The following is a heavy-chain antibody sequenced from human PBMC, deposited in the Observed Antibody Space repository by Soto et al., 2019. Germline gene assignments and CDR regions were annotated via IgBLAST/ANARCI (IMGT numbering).Heavy chain of an antibody. CDR1: GGTFRSYA. Sequence: QVQLVQSGAEVKKPGSSVKVSCKASGGTFRSYALSWVRQAPGQGLEWMGGIIPIFGTANYAQKFQGRVTITADESTSTAYMELSSLRSEDTAVYYCARDGVAVAGTEISYYYGMDVWGQGTTVTVSS. D-gene: IGHD6-19*01. V-gene: IGHV1-69*12. J-gene: IGHJ6*02. CDR2: IIPIFGTA. CDR3: ARDGVAVAGTEISYYYGMDV.